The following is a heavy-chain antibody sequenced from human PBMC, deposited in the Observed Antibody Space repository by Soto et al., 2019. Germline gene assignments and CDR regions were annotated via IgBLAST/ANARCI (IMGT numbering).Heavy chain of an antibody. CDR3: ARGCPFWGSGSYYVYYGLDV. CDR1: GFTFSSYA. CDR2: ISYDGSNK. V-gene: IGHV3-30-3*01. J-gene: IGHJ6*02. Sequence: PGGSLRLSCAASGFTFSSYAMHWVRQVPGKGLEWVAVISYDGSNKYYADSVKGRFTISRDNSKNTLYLQMNSLRAEDTAVYYCARGCPFWGSGSYYVYYGLDVWGQGTTVTVSS. D-gene: IGHD1-26*01.